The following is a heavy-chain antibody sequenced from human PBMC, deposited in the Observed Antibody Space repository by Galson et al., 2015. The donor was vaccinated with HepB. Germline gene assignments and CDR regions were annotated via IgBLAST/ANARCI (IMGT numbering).Heavy chain of an antibody. CDR3: ARMLGRAFDY. V-gene: IGHV3-48*02. CDR2: ISASGFTI. Sequence: SLRLSCAGSEFAFNTYDMSWVRQAPGKGLEWISYISASGFTIYYADPVRGRFTISRDNAKNSLYLQMSSLRDEDTAMFYCARMLGRAFDYWGQGTLVTVSS. CDR1: EFAFNTYD. J-gene: IGHJ4*02. D-gene: IGHD3-16*01.